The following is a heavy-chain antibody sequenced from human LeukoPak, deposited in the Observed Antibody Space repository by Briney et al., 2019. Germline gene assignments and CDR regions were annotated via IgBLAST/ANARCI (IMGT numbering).Heavy chain of an antibody. CDR3: ARAGTTGTTGLFAFDI. D-gene: IGHD1-1*01. CDR1: GFTFSSYW. Sequence: GSLRLSCAASGFTFSSYWMHWVRQTPGKGLVWVSRFKGDGSSTNYADSVKGRFTIFRDNAKNTLYLQMNGLRVEDTAMYYCARAGTTGTTGLFAFDIWGQGTMVTVSS. V-gene: IGHV3-74*01. J-gene: IGHJ3*02. CDR2: FKGDGSST.